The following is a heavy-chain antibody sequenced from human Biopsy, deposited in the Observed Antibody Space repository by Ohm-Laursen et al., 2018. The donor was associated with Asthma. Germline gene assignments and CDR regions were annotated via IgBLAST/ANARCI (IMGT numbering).Heavy chain of an antibody. D-gene: IGHD3-9*01. CDR1: GGMFGNYA. CDR2: ISPIFGSI. CDR3: ARTYYDFLTGQVNDAFAM. V-gene: IGHV1-69*01. J-gene: IGHJ3*02. Sequence: SSVKVSCKASGGMFGNYAINWVRQAPGQGLEWMGGISPIFGSIKYAQKFQDRVTISADVFRNTVHLELSSLRSEDTAVYYCARTYYDFLTGQVNDAFAMWGQGTMVTVSS.